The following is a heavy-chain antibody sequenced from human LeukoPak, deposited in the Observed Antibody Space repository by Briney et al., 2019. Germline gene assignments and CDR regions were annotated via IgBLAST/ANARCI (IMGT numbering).Heavy chain of an antibody. CDR3: ARRGSGVDY. J-gene: IGHJ4*02. V-gene: IGHV5-10-1*04. CDR1: GYSFTSYW. CDR2: IDPSDSYT. Sequence: GESLNISCKGSGYSFTSYWISWVRQMPGKGLEWMGRIDPSDSYTNYSPSFQGQVTISADKSISTTYLQWSSLKASDTAIYYCARRGSGVDYWGQGTLVTVSS. D-gene: IGHD2-15*01.